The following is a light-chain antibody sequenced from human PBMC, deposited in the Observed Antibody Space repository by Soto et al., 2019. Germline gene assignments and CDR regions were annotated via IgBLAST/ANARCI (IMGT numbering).Light chain of an antibody. CDR1: QTVSGRN. CDR2: GAS. J-gene: IGKJ1*01. CDR3: QQYERPPWT. Sequence: EIVITQSPATLSVSPGERATLSCRASQTVSGRNLAWYQQKPGQAPRLVIFGASTRAPGIPDRFTGRGSGTDFTITISRLEPEDSAVYYCQQYERPPWTFGQGTMVDIK. V-gene: IGKV3-20*01.